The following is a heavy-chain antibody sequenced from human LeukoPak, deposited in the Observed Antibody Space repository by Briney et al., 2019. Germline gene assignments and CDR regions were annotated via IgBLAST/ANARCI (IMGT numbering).Heavy chain of an antibody. D-gene: IGHD2-21*01. Sequence: PSETLSLTCTVSGGSFSSYFWSWIRQPPGKGLEWIGYIYYSGSTHYNSSLKSRVTISLDTSRNQFFLKLSSVTAADTAVYYCARQLGDRLLFDYWGQGTLVTVSS. J-gene: IGHJ4*02. CDR1: GGSFSSYF. V-gene: IGHV4-59*01. CDR3: ARQLGDRLLFDY. CDR2: IYYSGST.